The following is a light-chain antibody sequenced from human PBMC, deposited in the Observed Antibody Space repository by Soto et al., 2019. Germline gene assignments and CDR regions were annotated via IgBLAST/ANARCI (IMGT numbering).Light chain of an antibody. Sequence: EIVLTQSPGTLSLSPGERATLSYRASQSVNNNFLAWHQQKPGQAPRLLIYGASSRATGIPDRFSGSGSGTDFTLTISRLEPEDFAVYYCQQYGNSPRTFGQGTKVEVK. V-gene: IGKV3-20*01. CDR3: QQYGNSPRT. CDR1: QSVNNNF. CDR2: GAS. J-gene: IGKJ1*01.